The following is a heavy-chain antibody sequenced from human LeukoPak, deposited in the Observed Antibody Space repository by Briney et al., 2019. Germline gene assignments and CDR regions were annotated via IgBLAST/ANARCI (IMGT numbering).Heavy chain of an antibody. D-gene: IGHD3-3*01. CDR2: INHSGST. V-gene: IGHV4-34*01. CDR3: ARSQGQYDFWSGYYHPYFDY. CDR1: GGSFSGYY. Sequence: PSETLSLTCAVYGGSFSGYYWSWIRQPPGKGLKWIGEINHSGSTNYNPSLKSRVTISVDTSKNQFSPKLSSVTAADTAVYYCARSQGQYDFWSGYYHPYFDYWGQGTLVTVSS. J-gene: IGHJ4*02.